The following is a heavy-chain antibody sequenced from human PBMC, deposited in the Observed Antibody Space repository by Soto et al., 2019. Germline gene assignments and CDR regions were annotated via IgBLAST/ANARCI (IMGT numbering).Heavy chain of an antibody. Sequence: QVQLQESGPGLVKPSQTLSLTCNVSGGSISSGTSYWTWIRQHPGEGLEWIGHIYFTGATYSNPSLRSRRSMSVDTSKNQFSLKLTSVTAADTATYYCATIPRRGYSYGIDYWGQGTLVTVSS. CDR2: IYFTGAT. CDR1: GGSISSGTSY. CDR3: ATIPRRGYSYGIDY. J-gene: IGHJ4*02. V-gene: IGHV4-31*03. D-gene: IGHD3-22*01.